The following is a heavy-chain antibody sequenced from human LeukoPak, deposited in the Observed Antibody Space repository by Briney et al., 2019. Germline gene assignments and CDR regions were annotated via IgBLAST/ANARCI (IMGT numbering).Heavy chain of an antibody. V-gene: IGHV1-8*01. CDR2: INPNSGRT. D-gene: IGHD6-13*01. J-gene: IGHJ4*02. CDR3: AGGRSGLAAAGTYDY. Sequence: GASVRVSCKASGYTFTSSDINWVRQAAGQGLEWMGWINPNSGRTGYAQKFQGRVTMTANTSISTAHMELRNLRFDDTAVYYCAGGRSGLAAAGTYDYWGQGTLITVSS. CDR1: GYTFTSSD.